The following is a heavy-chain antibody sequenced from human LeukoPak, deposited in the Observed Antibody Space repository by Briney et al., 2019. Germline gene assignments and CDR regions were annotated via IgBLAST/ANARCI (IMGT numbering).Heavy chain of an antibody. J-gene: IGHJ4*02. CDR1: GFMFSNYA. CDR2: ISGGGGST. D-gene: IGHD6-19*01. CDR3: AKSGLSGSTYYFDY. Sequence: PGGSLRLSCAASGFMFSNYAMSWVRQAPGKGLEWVSTISGGGGSTYYADSVKGRFTISRDNSKNTLYLQMNSLRAEDTAVFYCAKSGLSGSTYYFDYWGQGTLVTVSS. V-gene: IGHV3-23*01.